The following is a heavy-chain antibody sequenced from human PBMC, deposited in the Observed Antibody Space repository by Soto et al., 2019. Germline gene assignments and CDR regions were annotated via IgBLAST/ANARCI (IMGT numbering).Heavy chain of an antibody. CDR2: ISWNSGSI. J-gene: IGHJ4*02. D-gene: IGHD3-10*01. CDR1: GFTFDDYA. V-gene: IGHV3-9*01. Sequence: SLRLSCAASGFTFDDYAMHWVRQAPGKGLEWVSGISWNSGSIGYADSVKGRFTISRDNAKNSLYLQMNSLRAEDTALYYCAKVPLSGSSSYYFDYWGQGTLVTVSS. CDR3: AKVPLSGSSSYYFDY.